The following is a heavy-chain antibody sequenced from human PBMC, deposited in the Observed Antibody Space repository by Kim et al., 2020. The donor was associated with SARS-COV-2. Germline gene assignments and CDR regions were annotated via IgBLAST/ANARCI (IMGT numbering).Heavy chain of an antibody. D-gene: IGHD2-2*01. J-gene: IGHJ5*02. CDR2: IYYSGST. CDR1: GGSISSSSYY. Sequence: SETLSLTCTVSGGSISSSSYYWGWIRQPPGKGLEWIGSIYYSGSTYYNPSRKSRVTISVDTSKNQFSLKLSSVTAADTAVYYCARHRGAQRGYCSSTSCPFGPWGQGTLVTVSS. V-gene: IGHV4-39*01. CDR3: ARHRGAQRGYCSSTSCPFGP.